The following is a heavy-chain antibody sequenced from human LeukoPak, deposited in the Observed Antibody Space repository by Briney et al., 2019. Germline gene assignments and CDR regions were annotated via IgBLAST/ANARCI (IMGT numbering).Heavy chain of an antibody. CDR2: IYYSGST. V-gene: IGHV4-39*07. CDR3: ARGLIVVVVAATFWFDP. J-gene: IGHJ5*02. Sequence: SETLPLTCTVSGGSISSSSYYWGWIRQPPGKGLEWIGSIYYSGSTYYNPSLKSRVTISVDTSKNQFSLKLSSVTAADTAVYYCARGLIVVVVAATFWFDPWGQGTLVTVSS. CDR1: GGSISSSSYY. D-gene: IGHD2-15*01.